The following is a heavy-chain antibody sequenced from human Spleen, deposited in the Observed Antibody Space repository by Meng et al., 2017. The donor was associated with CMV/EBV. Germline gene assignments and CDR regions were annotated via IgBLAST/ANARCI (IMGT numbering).Heavy chain of an antibody. CDR3: ARAQCRYCSGGSCYSHWYFDL. D-gene: IGHD2-15*01. V-gene: IGHV3-48*04. CDR1: GFTFSSYS. Sequence: GESLKISCAASGFTFSSYSMNWVRQAPGKGLEWVSYIGSSSSTIYYADSVKGRFTISRDNAKNSLYLQMNSLRAEDTAVYYCARAQCRYCSGGSCYSHWYFDLWGRGTLVTVSS. J-gene: IGHJ2*01. CDR2: IGSSSSTI.